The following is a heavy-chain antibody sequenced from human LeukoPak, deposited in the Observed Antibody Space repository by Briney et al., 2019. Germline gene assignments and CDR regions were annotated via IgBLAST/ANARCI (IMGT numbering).Heavy chain of an antibody. CDR1: GGTFSSYA. CDR2: INPSGGST. J-gene: IGHJ4*02. D-gene: IGHD2-21*02. V-gene: IGHV1-46*01. CDR3: ARDTVVTAIPGPNFDY. Sequence: ASVKVSCKASGGTFSSYAISWVRQAPGQGLEWMGIINPSGGSTSYAQKFQGRVTMTRDTSTSTVYMELSSLRSEDTAVYYCARDTVVTAIPGPNFDYWGQGTLVTVSS.